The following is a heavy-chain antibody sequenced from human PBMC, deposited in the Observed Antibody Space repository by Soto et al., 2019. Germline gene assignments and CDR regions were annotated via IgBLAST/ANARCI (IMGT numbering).Heavy chain of an antibody. J-gene: IGHJ5*02. V-gene: IGHV4-39*01. CDR3: ARQTIKVRNWFDP. Sequence: SETLSLTCTVSGGSVNSSIYYWSWIRQAPGKGLQWIGSIFYNGGSYYNPSLKSRVTAFVDTSKNLFSLKVTSVTATDTGLYFCARQTIKVRNWFDPWGPRTLVTGSS. D-gene: IGHD1-7*01. CDR1: GGSVNSSIYY. CDR2: IFYNGGS.